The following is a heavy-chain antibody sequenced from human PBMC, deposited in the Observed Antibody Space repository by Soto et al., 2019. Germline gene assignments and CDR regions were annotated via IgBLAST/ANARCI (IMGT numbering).Heavy chain of an antibody. CDR3: ARAMVRGVIIPTRGSGPLADYYYGMDV. D-gene: IGHD3-10*01. J-gene: IGHJ6*02. V-gene: IGHV1-8*01. Sequence: ASVKVSCKASGYTVTGYDIHWVRQATGQGLEWMGWMNPNTGYTANAQKFQGRVTMTRNISISTVYMELSSLSSEDTAVYYCARAMVRGVIIPTRGSGPLADYYYGMDVWGQGTTVTVSS. CDR1: GYTVTGYD. CDR2: MNPNTGYT.